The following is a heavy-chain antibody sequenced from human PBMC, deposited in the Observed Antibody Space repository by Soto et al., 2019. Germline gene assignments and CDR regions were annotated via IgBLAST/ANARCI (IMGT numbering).Heavy chain of an antibody. V-gene: IGHV3-30-3*01. CDR1: GFTFSSHA. CDR2: ISYDGNNK. D-gene: IGHD6-13*01. CDR3: ARDQTGITTTGGGRIDY. Sequence: QVQLVESGGGAVQPGRSLRLSCAASGFTFSSHAMHWVRQAPGKGLECVAIISYDGNNKYYGDSVRGRLTISRDNSKITIYLQMNSLRAEDTAVYYCARDQTGITTTGGGRIDYWGQGSLVTVSS. J-gene: IGHJ4*02.